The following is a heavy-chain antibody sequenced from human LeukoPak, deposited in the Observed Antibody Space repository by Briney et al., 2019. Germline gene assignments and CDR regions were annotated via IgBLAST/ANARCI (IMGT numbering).Heavy chain of an antibody. CDR3: ARGVGSSWFDP. CDR2: INPNSGGA. Sequence: GASVKVSCKGSGYTFTDYYLHWGRQAPGQGLEWMGWINPNSGGANFALNFQGRVTMTRATSISTAYMELSRLTSDDTAVYYCARGVGSSWFDPWGQGTLVTVSS. D-gene: IGHD6-13*01. CDR1: GYTFTDYY. V-gene: IGHV1-2*02. J-gene: IGHJ5*02.